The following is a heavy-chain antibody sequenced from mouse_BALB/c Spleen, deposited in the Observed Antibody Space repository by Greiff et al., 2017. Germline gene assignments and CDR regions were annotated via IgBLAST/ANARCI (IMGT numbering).Heavy chain of an antibody. D-gene: IGHD2-10*02. Sequence: SGAELVKPGASVKLSCKASGYTFTSYYMYWVKQRPGQGLEWIGEINPSNGGTNFHEKFKSKATLTVDKSSSTAYMQLSSLTSEDSAVYYCTTYGPYAMDYWGQGTSVTVSS. CDR1: GYTFTSYY. CDR2: INPSNGGT. J-gene: IGHJ4*01. V-gene: IGHV1S16*01. CDR3: TTYGPYAMDY.